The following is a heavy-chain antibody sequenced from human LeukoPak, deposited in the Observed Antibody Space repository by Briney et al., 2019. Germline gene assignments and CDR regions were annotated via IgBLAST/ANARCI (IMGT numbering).Heavy chain of an antibody. CDR1: GFTVSSNY. CDR2: LSTSSSYI. Sequence: KAGGSLRLSCGASGFTVSSNYMSWVRQAPGKGLEWVSSLSTSSSYIYYADSVKGRFTVSRDNARNSLELQMNSLRAEDTAVYYCARSRRDGDYLFNAFDIWGQGTMVTVSS. V-gene: IGHV3-21*01. D-gene: IGHD4-17*01. CDR3: ARSRRDGDYLFNAFDI. J-gene: IGHJ3*02.